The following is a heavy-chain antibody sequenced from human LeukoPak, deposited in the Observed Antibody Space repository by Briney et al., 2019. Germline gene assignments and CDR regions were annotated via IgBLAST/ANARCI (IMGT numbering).Heavy chain of an antibody. CDR1: GGTFSSYA. J-gene: IGHJ4*02. D-gene: IGHD3-3*01. CDR2: IIPIFGTA. Sequence: ASVKVSCKASGGTFSSYAISWVRQAPGQGLEWMGRIIPIFGTANYAQKFQGRVTITTDESTSTAYMELSSLRSEDTAVYYCARGTYYDFWSGYPFDYWGQGTLVTVSS. V-gene: IGHV1-69*05. CDR3: ARGTYYDFWSGYPFDY.